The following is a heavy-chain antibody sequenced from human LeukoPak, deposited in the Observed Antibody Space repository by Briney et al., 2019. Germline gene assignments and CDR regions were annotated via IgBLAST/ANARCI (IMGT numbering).Heavy chain of an antibody. D-gene: IGHD3-22*01. CDR1: GYSISSGYY. Sequence: PSETLSLTCTVSGYSISSGYYWGWIRQPPGKGLEWIGSIYHSGSTYYNPSLKSRVTISVDTSKNQFSLKLSSVTAADTAVYYCAREINDSSSYSGWYMDVWGKGTTVTVSS. CDR3: AREINDSSSYSGWYMDV. V-gene: IGHV4-38-2*02. CDR2: IYHSGST. J-gene: IGHJ6*03.